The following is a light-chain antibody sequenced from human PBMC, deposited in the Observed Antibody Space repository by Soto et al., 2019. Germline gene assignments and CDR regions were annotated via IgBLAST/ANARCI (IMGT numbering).Light chain of an antibody. Sequence: EIVLTQSPGTLSLSPGERATLSCRASQSVSSSYLDWYQQKPGQAPRLLIYGASSRATGIPDRFSGSGSGTDFPLTISRLEPEDFAVYYCQQYGSSPPTFGQGTKLEIK. CDR3: QQYGSSPPT. CDR2: GAS. J-gene: IGKJ2*01. V-gene: IGKV3-20*01. CDR1: QSVSSSY.